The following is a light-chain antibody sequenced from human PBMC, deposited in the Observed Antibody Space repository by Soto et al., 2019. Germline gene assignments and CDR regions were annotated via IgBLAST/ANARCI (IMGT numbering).Light chain of an antibody. V-gene: IGKV3-11*01. Sequence: EIVLTQSPATLSLSPGERATLSCGASQSISSYLAWYQQKPGQAPRLLMYDASNRATGIPARFSGSGSGTEFNITISSLQSEDSAVYYCQQYNNWPRATFGGGTKVDIK. CDR1: QSISSY. J-gene: IGKJ4*01. CDR3: QQYNNWPRAT. CDR2: DAS.